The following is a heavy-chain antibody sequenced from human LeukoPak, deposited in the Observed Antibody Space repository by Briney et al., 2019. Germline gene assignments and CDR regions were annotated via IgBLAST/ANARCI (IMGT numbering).Heavy chain of an antibody. J-gene: IGHJ4*02. Sequence: PGGSLRLSCAASGFTVSSNYMSWVRQVLGKGLEWVSIIYSGGYTYYADSVKGRFIISTDNSKNTLYLQLNSLRAEDTALYYCARGGSSWQNYLDYWGQGSLVTVSS. CDR2: IYSGGYT. V-gene: IGHV3-66*01. CDR3: ARGGSSWQNYLDY. D-gene: IGHD6-13*01. CDR1: GFTVSSNY.